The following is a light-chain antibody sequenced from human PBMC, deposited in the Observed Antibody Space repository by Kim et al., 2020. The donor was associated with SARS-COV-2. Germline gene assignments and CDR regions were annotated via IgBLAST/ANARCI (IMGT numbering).Light chain of an antibody. Sequence: VALGQTVSITCKGDSLRSYYATWYQQTPGQAPILVIYGKNNRPSGLPDRFSGSSSGNTASLTITGTQAGDEADYYCNSRDSNDNVVFGGGTKLTVL. CDR3: NSRDSNDNVV. CDR1: SLRSYY. V-gene: IGLV3-19*01. CDR2: GKN. J-gene: IGLJ2*01.